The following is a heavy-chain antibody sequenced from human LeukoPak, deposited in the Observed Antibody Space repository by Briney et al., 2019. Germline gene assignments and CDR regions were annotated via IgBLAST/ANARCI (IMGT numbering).Heavy chain of an antibody. CDR1: GGSISSSSYY. Sequence: PSETLSLTRTVSGGSISSSSYYWGWIRQPPGKGLEWIGSIYYSGSTYYNPSLKSRVTISVDTSKNQFSLKLSSVTAADTAVYYCASRSMVRGVLDYWGQGTLVTVSS. CDR3: ASRSMVRGVLDY. D-gene: IGHD3-10*01. CDR2: IYYSGST. V-gene: IGHV4-39*01. J-gene: IGHJ4*02.